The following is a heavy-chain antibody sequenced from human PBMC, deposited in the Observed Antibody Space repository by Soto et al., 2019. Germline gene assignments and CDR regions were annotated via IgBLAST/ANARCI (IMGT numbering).Heavy chain of an antibody. CDR1: GDSVSSNSAA. J-gene: IGHJ6*03. D-gene: IGHD6-13*01. CDR3: ARTYSSWYHEPHYYMDV. Sequence: SQTLSLTCAISGDSVSSNSAAWNWIRQSPSRGLEWLGRTYYRSKWYNDYAVSVKSRITINPDTSKNQFSLKLSSVTAADTAVYYCARTYSSWYHEPHYYMDVWGKGTTVTVSS. V-gene: IGHV6-1*01. CDR2: TYYRSKWYN.